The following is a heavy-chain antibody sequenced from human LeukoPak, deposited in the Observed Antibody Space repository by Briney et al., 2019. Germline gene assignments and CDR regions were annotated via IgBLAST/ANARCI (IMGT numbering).Heavy chain of an antibody. J-gene: IGHJ4*02. CDR1: GFTFGDYA. D-gene: IGHD2-2*01. CDR3: TRDCSSTNCFVDS. Sequence: PGGSLRLSCTASGFTFGDYAMSWSRQAPGKGLEWVSLIRDKAYGGTTEYAASVKGRFTISRDDSKNIAYLQVNSLKTEDTGVYYCTRDCSSTNCFVDSWGQGTLVTVSS. V-gene: IGHV3-49*03. CDR2: IRDKAYGGTT.